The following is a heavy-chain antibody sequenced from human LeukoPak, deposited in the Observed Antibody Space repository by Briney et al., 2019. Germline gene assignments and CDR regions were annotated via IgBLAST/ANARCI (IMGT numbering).Heavy chain of an antibody. CDR2: ISGSGGST. V-gene: IGHV3-23*01. CDR1: GFTFSSYA. CDR3: AKDLGYCSGGSCYSGGEKFQH. J-gene: IGHJ1*01. D-gene: IGHD2-15*01. Sequence: PGGSLRLSCAASGFTFSSYAMSWVRQAPGKGLEWVSAISGSGGSTYYADSVKGRFTISRDNSKNTLYLQMNSLRAEDTAVYYCAKDLGYCSGGSCYSGGEKFQHWGQGTLVTVSS.